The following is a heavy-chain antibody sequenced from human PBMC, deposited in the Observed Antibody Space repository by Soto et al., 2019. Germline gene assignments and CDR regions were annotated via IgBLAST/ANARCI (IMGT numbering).Heavy chain of an antibody. CDR1: GGSVSSGSYY. CDR2: IYYSGST. CDR3: ASWRYSSGWYGFDY. Sequence: QVQLQESGPGLVKPSETLSLTCTVSGGSVSSGSYYWSWIRQPPGKGLEWIGYIYYSGSTNYNPSLKSRVTISVDTSKNQFSLKLSSVTAADTAVYYCASWRYSSGWYGFDYWGQGTLVTVSS. D-gene: IGHD6-19*01. J-gene: IGHJ4*02. V-gene: IGHV4-61*01.